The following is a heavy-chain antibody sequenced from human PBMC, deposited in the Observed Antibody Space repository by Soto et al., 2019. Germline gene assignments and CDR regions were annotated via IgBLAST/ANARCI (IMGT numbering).Heavy chain of an antibody. J-gene: IGHJ4*02. Sequence: LRLSCAASGFTFSSYAMSWVRQAPGKGLEWVSAISGSGGSTYYADSVKGRFTISRDNSKNTLYLQMNSLRAEETAVYYCANDYDFWSGYSVSFGYWGQGTLVTVSS. CDR3: ANDYDFWSGYSVSFGY. CDR1: GFTFSSYA. CDR2: ISGSGGST. D-gene: IGHD3-3*01. V-gene: IGHV3-23*01.